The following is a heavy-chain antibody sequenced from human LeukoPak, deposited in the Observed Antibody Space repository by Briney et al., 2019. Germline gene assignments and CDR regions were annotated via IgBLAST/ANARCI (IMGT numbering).Heavy chain of an antibody. CDR2: ISSSGSTI. Sequence: PGGSLRLSCAASGFTFSDYYMSWIRQTPGKGLEWVSYISSSGSTIYYADSVKGRFTISRDNAKNSLYLQMNSLRAEDTAVYYCAREPAFYGSGSYYKVNWFDPWGQGTLVTVSS. CDR3: AREPAFYGSGSYYKVNWFDP. D-gene: IGHD3-10*01. V-gene: IGHV3-11*01. CDR1: GFTFSDYY. J-gene: IGHJ5*02.